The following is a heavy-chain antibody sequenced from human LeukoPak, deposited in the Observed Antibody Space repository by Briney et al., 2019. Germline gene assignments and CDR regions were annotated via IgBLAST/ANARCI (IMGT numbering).Heavy chain of an antibody. D-gene: IGHD2-15*01. J-gene: IGHJ6*03. CDR1: GGSIRSYY. CDR3: ARGRVSSSTWCSTYYNYFYMDV. CDR2: IYYTGST. Sequence: SETLSLTCTISGGSIRSYYWSWIRQPPGKGLEWIGYIYYTGSTNHNPSLKSRVTISVDTTKNLFSLRLRSVTAADTAVYFCARGRVSSSTWCSTYYNYFYMDVWGKGTTVTVSS. V-gene: IGHV4-59*01.